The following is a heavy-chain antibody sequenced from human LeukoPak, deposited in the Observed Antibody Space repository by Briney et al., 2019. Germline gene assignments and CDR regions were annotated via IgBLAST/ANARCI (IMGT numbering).Heavy chain of an antibody. V-gene: IGHV3-30*18. CDR1: GFTFSSYG. CDR3: AKDRGYFDL. CDR2: ISYDGSNK. Sequence: GGSLRLSCAASGFTFSSYGMHWVRQAPGKGLEWVAVISYDGSNKYYADSVKGRFTISRDNSKNTLYLQMNSLRAEDTAVYYCAKDRGYFDLWGRGTLVTVSS. J-gene: IGHJ2*01.